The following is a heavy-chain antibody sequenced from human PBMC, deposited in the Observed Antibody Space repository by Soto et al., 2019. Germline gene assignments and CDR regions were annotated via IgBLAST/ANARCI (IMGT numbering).Heavy chain of an antibody. V-gene: IGHV3-11*01. D-gene: IGHD3-22*01. J-gene: IGHJ4*02. CDR1: GFTFSDYY. CDR3: ARDRWYDDSSGYYRFDY. Sequence: QVQLVESGGGLVKPGGSLRLSCEASGFTFSDYYMSWIRQAPGKGLEWVSYISSSGSTIYYADSVKGRFTISRDNAKNSLDLQMHSLRAEDTDVYYCARDRWYDDSSGYYRFDYWGQGTLVIFSA. CDR2: ISSSGSTI.